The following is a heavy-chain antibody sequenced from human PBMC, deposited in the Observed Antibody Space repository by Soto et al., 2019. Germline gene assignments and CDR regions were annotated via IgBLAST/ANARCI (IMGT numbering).Heavy chain of an antibody. CDR3: AGHWTGIDY. CDR2: IYYSGST. CDR1: GGSISSGGYY. Sequence: QVQLQESGPGLVKPSQTLSLTCTVSGGSISSGGYYWTWIRQHPGKGLEWIGHIYYSGSTYYNPSLKSRVTXXVDPSNNLCSLKLTSVTAADTAVYYCAGHWTGIDYWGQGTLVTVSS. J-gene: IGHJ4*02. D-gene: IGHD1-1*01. V-gene: IGHV4-31*03.